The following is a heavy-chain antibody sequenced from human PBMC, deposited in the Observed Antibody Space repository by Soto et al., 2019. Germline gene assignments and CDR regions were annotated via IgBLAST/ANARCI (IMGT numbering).Heavy chain of an antibody. CDR3: ARDRGIAAAGADPFDI. J-gene: IGHJ3*02. Sequence: QVQLVQSGAEVKKPGASVKVSCKASGYTFTGYYMHWVRQAPGQGLEWMGWINPNSGGTNYAQKFQGWVTMTRDTSISTAYMELSRLRSDDTAVYYCARDRGIAAAGADPFDIWGQGTMVTVSS. D-gene: IGHD6-13*01. CDR2: INPNSGGT. CDR1: GYTFTGYY. V-gene: IGHV1-2*04.